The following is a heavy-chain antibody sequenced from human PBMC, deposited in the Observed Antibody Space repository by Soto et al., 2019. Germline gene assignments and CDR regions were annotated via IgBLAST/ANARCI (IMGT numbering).Heavy chain of an antibody. D-gene: IGHD6-19*01. J-gene: IGHJ4*02. CDR2: VWHDGSNK. Sequence: PGGSLRLSCAASGFTFSSYGMHWVRQAPGKGLEWVAVVWHDGSNKYYADSVKGRFTISRDNSKNTVSLEMTSLRAEDTAVYYCAKGGRQWLVTSDFNYWGQGALVTVSS. V-gene: IGHV3-30*02. CDR1: GFTFSSYG. CDR3: AKGGRQWLVTSDFNY.